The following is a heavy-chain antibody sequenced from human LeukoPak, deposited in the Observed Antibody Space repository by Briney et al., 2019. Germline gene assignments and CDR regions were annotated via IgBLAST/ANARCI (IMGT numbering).Heavy chain of an antibody. J-gene: IGHJ1*01. D-gene: IGHD6-13*01. CDR3: ARDLGYSSSAEYFQH. CDR2: IKQDGSEK. V-gene: IGHV3-7*01. CDR1: GFTFSSYW. Sequence: GGSLRLSCAASGFTFSSYWMSWVRQAPGKGLEWVANIKQDGSEKYYVDSVKGRFTISRDNAKNSLYLQMNSLRAEDTAVYYCARDLGYSSSAEYFQHWGQGTLVTVSS.